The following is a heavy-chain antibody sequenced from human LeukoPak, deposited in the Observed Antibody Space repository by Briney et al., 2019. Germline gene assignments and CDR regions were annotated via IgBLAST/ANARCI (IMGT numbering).Heavy chain of an antibody. CDR2: IYGGGDT. CDR3: ARGGVVVVGANFFDI. D-gene: IGHD4/OR15-4a*01. V-gene: IGHV3-66*01. CDR1: GFTFSSYS. J-gene: IGHJ3*02. Sequence: PGGSLRLSCAASGFTFSSYSMNWVRQAPEKGLEWVSVIYGGGDTYYADSVKARFTISRDNSKNTLYLQMNSLRAEDTAVYYCARGGVVVVGANFFDIWGQGTVVTVSS.